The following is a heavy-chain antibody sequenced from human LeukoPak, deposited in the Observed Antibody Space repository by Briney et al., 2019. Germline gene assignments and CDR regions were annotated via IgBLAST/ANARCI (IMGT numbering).Heavy chain of an antibody. J-gene: IGHJ4*02. Sequence: GGSLRLSCAASGFTLSSYWMSWVRQAPGKGLEWVANIKQDGSEKYYVDSVKGRFTISRDNAKSSLYLQMNSLRAEDTAVYYCARPRHDFWSGYPYYFDYWGQGTLVTVSS. V-gene: IGHV3-7*01. CDR1: GFTLSSYW. CDR3: ARPRHDFWSGYPYYFDY. D-gene: IGHD3-3*01. CDR2: IKQDGSEK.